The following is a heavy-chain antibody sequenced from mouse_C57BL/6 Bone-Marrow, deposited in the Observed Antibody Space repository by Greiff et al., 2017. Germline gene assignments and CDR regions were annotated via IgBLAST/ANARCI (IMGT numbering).Heavy chain of an antibody. V-gene: IGHV10-1*01. CDR3: VRHDGYDHRGNYAMDY. D-gene: IGHD2-2*01. CDR1: GFSFNTYA. Sequence: EAGGGLVQPKGSLKLSCAASGFSFNTYAMNWVRQAPGKGLEWVARIRSKSNNYATYYADSVKDRFTISRDDSESMLYLQMNNLKTEDTAMYYCVRHDGYDHRGNYAMDYWGQGTSVTVSS. CDR2: IRSKSNNYAT. J-gene: IGHJ4*01.